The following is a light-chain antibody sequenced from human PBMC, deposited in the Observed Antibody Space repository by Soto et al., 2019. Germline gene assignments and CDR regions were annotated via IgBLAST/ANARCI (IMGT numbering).Light chain of an antibody. CDR3: QRRSNWPPEVT. CDR2: DAS. Sequence: EIVLTQSPDTLSLSPGERATLSCRASQSVRSSLAWYQQKPGQAPRLLIYDASNRATGIPARFSGSGSGTDFTLTISSLGPEDFAFYYCQRRSNWPPEVTFGPGTKVDIK. V-gene: IGKV3-11*01. J-gene: IGKJ3*01. CDR1: QSVRSS.